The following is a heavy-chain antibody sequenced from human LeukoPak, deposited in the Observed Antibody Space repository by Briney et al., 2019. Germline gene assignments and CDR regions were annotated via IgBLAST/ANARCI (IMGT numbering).Heavy chain of an antibody. Sequence: PGGSLRLSCAASGFNFSSYWMSWVRQAPGKGLEWVSSISSSSSYIYYADSVKGRFTISRDNAKNSLYLQMNSLRAEDTAVYYCAREEVAGFDYWGQGTLVTVSS. D-gene: IGHD6-19*01. J-gene: IGHJ4*02. CDR2: ISSSSSYI. CDR3: AREEVAGFDY. CDR1: GFNFSSYW. V-gene: IGHV3-21*01.